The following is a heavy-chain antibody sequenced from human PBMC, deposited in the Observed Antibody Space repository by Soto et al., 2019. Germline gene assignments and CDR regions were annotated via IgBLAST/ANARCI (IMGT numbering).Heavy chain of an antibody. V-gene: IGHV1-46*03. CDR2: INPSGGST. D-gene: IGHD2-2*01. J-gene: IGHJ4*02. CDR3: AIVVVPAAIPDY. CDR1: GYTFTSYY. Sequence: QVQLVQSGAEVKKPGASVKVSCKASGYTFTSYYMHWVRQAPGQGLEWMGIINPSGGSTSYAQKFQGRVTITRDTSTSTVYMELSSLRSEDTAVYYCAIVVVPAAIPDYWGQGTLVTVSS.